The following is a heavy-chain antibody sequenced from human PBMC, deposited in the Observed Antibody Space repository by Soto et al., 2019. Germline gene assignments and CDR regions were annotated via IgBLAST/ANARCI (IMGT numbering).Heavy chain of an antibody. J-gene: IGHJ6*02. CDR3: ARDIRYYDFWSGSSAHYYGMDV. V-gene: IGHV4-34*01. D-gene: IGHD3-3*01. Sequence: LSLTCAVYGGSFSGYYWSWIRQPPGKGLEWIGEINHSGSTNYNPSLKSRVTISVDTSKNQFSLKLSSVTAADTAVYDCARDIRYYDFWSGSSAHYYGMDVWGQGTTVTVSS. CDR1: GGSFSGYY. CDR2: INHSGST.